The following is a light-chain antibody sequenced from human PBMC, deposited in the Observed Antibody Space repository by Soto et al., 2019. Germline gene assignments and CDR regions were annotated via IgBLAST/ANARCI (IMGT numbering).Light chain of an antibody. J-gene: IGLJ1*01. CDR2: EGG. V-gene: IGLV2-23*01. Sequence: QSVLTQPASVSGSPGQSITISCTGTSSDLGSYNLVSWYQQHPGKAPKLIIYEGGKRPSGVSNRFSGSKSGSTASLTISGLQAEDEADYYCCSYAGINTFYVFGTGTNVTVL. CDR1: SSDLGSYNL. CDR3: CSYAGINTFYV.